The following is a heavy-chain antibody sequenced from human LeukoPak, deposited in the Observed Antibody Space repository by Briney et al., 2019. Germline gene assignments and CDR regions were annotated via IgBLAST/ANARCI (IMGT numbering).Heavy chain of an antibody. V-gene: IGHV4-61*02. Sequence: TLSLTCTVSGGSISSGSYYWSWIRQPAGKGLEWIGRIYTSGSTNYNPSLKSRVTISVDTSKNQFSLKLSSVTAADTAVYYCARGTYSGYYVNWGQGTLVTVSS. CDR1: GGSISSGSYY. CDR3: ARGTYSGYYVN. D-gene: IGHD3-22*01. CDR2: IYTSGST. J-gene: IGHJ4*02.